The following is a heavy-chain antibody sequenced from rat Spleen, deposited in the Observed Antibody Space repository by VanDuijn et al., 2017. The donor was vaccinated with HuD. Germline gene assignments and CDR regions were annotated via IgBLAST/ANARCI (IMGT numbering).Heavy chain of an antibody. D-gene: IGHD1-11*01. CDR2: ISTGGGNT. V-gene: IGHV5S23*01. Sequence: EVQLVESGGGLVQPGRSLKLSCAASGFTFSNYDMAWVRQAPTKGLEWVASISTGGGNTYYRDSVKGRFTISRENAKSTLYLQMDSLRSEDTATYYCARHYGYTDYFDYWGQGVMVTVSP. CDR3: ARHYGYTDYFDY. CDR1: GFTFSNYD. J-gene: IGHJ2*01.